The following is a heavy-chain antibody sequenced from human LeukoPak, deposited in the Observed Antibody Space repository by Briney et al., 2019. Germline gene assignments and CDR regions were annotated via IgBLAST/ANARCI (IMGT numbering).Heavy chain of an antibody. CDR2: ISYDGSNE. Sequence: GRSLRLSCAASGFTFSRYAMHWVRQAPGKGLEWVAVISYDGSNEYYAESAKGRFTISRDSSENTLYLEMNSLRVEDTAVYYCARVGYYSSGPFSYFDYWGQGTLVTVSS. CDR1: GFTFSRYA. V-gene: IGHV3-30-3*01. D-gene: IGHD3-10*01. J-gene: IGHJ4*02. CDR3: ARVGYYSSGPFSYFDY.